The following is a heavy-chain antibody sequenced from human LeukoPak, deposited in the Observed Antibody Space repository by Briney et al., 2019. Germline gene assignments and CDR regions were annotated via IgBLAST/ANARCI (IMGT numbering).Heavy chain of an antibody. V-gene: IGHV3-23*01. CDR3: AKDLAYSGSYYSYYYGMDV. J-gene: IGHJ6*02. CDR1: GFTFSSYA. D-gene: IGHD1-26*01. CDR2: ISGSGGIT. Sequence: PGGSLRLSCAASGFTFSSYAMSWVRQAPGKGLEWVSGISGSGGITNYADSVKGRYTISRDNSKNTLYLQMNSLRAEDTAVYYCAKDLAYSGSYYSYYYGMDVWGQGTTVTVSS.